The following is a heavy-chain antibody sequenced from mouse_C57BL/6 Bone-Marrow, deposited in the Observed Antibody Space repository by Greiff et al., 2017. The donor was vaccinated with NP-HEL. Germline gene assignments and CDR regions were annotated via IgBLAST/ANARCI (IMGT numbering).Heavy chain of an antibody. CDR1: GYPFTGYW. D-gene: IGHD1-1*01. CDR2: MLPGSGST. V-gene: IGHV1-9*01. Sequence: QVQLQQSGAELMKPGASVKLSCKATGYPFTGYWIEWVTQRPGRGLEWIGEMLPGSGSTNDNAKFKGKATFTAATSSNTAYMPLSSLTTEDSAIEYCARDYYGRRWDFEVWGTGTTVTVSS. CDR3: ARDYYGRRWDFEV. J-gene: IGHJ1*03.